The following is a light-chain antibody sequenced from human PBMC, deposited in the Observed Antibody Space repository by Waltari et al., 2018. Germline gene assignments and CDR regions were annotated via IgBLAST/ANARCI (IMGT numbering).Light chain of an antibody. J-gene: IGLJ2*01. Sequence: SSELTQDPAVSVALGQTVRITCQGDSRRSFYASWYQQKPGQAPVLVIYGKNNRPSGIPDRFSGSSSGNTDSLTITGAQAEDEADYYCNSRDSSGNHVIFGGGTKLTVL. CDR3: NSRDSSGNHVI. CDR1: SRRSFY. CDR2: GKN. V-gene: IGLV3-19*01.